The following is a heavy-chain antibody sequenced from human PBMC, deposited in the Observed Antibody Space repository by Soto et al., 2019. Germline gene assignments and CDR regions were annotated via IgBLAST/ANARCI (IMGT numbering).Heavy chain of an antibody. CDR1: GDSVSSNSAA. CDR3: ARAKDIVVVPAAQPGYGMDV. J-gene: IGHJ6*02. V-gene: IGHV6-1*01. CDR2: TYYRSKWYN. Sequence: SQTLSLTCAISGDSVSSNSAAWNWIRQSPSRGLEWLGRTYYRSKWYNDYAVSVKSRITIKPDTSKNQFSLQLNSVTPEDTAVYYCARAKDIVVVPAAQPGYGMDVWGQGTTVTVSS. D-gene: IGHD2-2*01.